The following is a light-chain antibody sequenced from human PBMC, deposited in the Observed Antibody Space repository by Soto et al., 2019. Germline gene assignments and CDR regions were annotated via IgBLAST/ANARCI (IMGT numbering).Light chain of an antibody. CDR2: SND. Sequence: QSVVTQTPSASGTPGQRVTIYCSGSSPNIGTNAVNWCQQLPGTAPRLLIYSNDQRPPGVPDRFSGSKSGTSASLAISGLQSEDEADYFCAVWDDSLNGWVFGGGTKLTVL. V-gene: IGLV1-44*01. CDR1: SPNIGTNA. J-gene: IGLJ3*02. CDR3: AVWDDSLNGWV.